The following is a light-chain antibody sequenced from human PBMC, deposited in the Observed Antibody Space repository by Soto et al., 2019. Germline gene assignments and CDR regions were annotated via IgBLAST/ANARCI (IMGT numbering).Light chain of an antibody. Sequence: QSALAQPRSVSGSPGQSVTISCTGTSSDVGNYNYVSWYQQHPGKAPKLIIYDVSKRPSGVHDRFSGSKSGNPASLTISGLRADDEADYYCCSYAGSFTYVFGTGPKVTVL. J-gene: IGLJ1*01. V-gene: IGLV2-11*01. CDR1: SSDVGNYNY. CDR2: DVS. CDR3: CSYAGSFTYV.